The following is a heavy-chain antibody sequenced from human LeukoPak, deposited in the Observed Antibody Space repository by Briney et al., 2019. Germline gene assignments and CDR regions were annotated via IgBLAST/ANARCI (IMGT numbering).Heavy chain of an antibody. CDR1: GGSISSSSYY. Sequence: SETLSLTCTVSGGSISSSSYYWGWIRQPPGKGLEWIGSIYYSGSTYYNPPLKSRVTISVDTSKNQFSLKLSSVTAADTAVYYCARQGVAAASDYWGQGTLVTVSS. CDR2: IYYSGST. J-gene: IGHJ4*02. CDR3: ARQGVAAASDY. D-gene: IGHD6-13*01. V-gene: IGHV4-39*01.